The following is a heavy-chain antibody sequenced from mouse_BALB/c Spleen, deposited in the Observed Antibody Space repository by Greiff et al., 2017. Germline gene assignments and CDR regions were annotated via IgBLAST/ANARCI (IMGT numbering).Heavy chain of an antibody. Sequence: VQLKESGPGLVAPSQSLSITCTVSGFSLTSYGVHWVRQPPGKGLEWLGVIWAGGSTNYNSALMSRLSISKDNSKSQVFLKMNSLQTDDTAMYYCARDQDGTHLYYAMDYWGQGTSVTVSS. J-gene: IGHJ4*01. V-gene: IGHV2-9*02. D-gene: IGHD2-1*01. CDR1: GFSLTSYG. CDR2: IWAGGST. CDR3: ARDQDGTHLYYAMDY.